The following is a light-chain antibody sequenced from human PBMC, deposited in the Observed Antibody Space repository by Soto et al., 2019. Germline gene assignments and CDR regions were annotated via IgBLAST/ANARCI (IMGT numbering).Light chain of an antibody. CDR1: QGISSY. Sequence: DIQLTQSPFFLSASVGDRATITCRASQGISSYFVWYQQKPGKAPKLLIYDASTWQSGVPSRFSGSGSGTDITITNSSLQPEDFSTYYCNQPGFTFGPGTKVEIK. J-gene: IGKJ3*01. V-gene: IGKV1-9*01. CDR3: NQPGFT. CDR2: DAS.